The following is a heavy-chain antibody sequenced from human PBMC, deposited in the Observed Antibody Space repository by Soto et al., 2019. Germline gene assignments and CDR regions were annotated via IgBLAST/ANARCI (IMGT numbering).Heavy chain of an antibody. CDR1: GFRSTDYF. CDR2: INPSCDSR. CDR3: ARANSETYGTTAASSWVQP. Sequence: ASVKVSCKAYGFRSTDYFIHWARQAPGQGLEWMGIINPSCDSRNYEQKFQGRVTITRDTSTSTVYMDLSSLRYEDTAVYYCARANSETYGTTAASSWVQPWGQGTTVTVYS. V-gene: IGHV1-46*01. D-gene: IGHD2-15*01. J-gene: IGHJ4*02.